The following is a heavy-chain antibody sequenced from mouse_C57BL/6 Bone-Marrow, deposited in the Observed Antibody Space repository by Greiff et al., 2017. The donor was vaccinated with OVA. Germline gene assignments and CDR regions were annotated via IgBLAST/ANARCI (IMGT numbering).Heavy chain of an antibody. D-gene: IGHD4-1*01. CDR3: ASQGNWDDY. CDR1: GYTFTDYY. J-gene: IGHJ2*01. V-gene: IGHV1-76*01. Sequence: VKLMESGAELVRPGASVKLSCKASGYTFTDYYINWVKQRPGQGLEWIARIYPGSGNTYYNEKFKGKATLTAEKSSSTAYMQLSSLTSEDSAVYFCASQGNWDDYWGQGTTLTVSS. CDR2: IYPGSGNT.